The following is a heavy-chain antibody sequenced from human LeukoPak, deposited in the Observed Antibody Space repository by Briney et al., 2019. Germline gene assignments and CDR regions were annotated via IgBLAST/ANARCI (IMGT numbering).Heavy chain of an antibody. V-gene: IGHV4-61*01. CDR2: IYYSGST. CDR3: ARGAYSSGWYGDAFDI. Sequence: SETLSLTCTVSGGSVSSGSYYWSWIRQPPGKGLEWIGYIYYSGSTYYNPSLKSRVTISVDTSKNQFSLKLSSVTAADTAVYYCARGAYSSGWYGDAFDIWGQGTMVTVSS. CDR1: GGSVSSGSYY. D-gene: IGHD6-19*01. J-gene: IGHJ3*02.